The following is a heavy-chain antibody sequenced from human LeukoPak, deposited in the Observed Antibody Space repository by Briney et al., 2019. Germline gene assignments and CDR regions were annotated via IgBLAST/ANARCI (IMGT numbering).Heavy chain of an antibody. J-gene: IGHJ4*02. V-gene: IGHV3-49*03. Sequence: GGSLRLSCTASGFSFGDYAMSWFRQAPGKGLEGVGFIRSKGYGGTTDYAASVKGRFTISRDDSKRIAYLQMNSLKTEDTAMYYCTRGGDYGQDVYYWGQGTLVTVSS. CDR2: IRSKGYGGTT. D-gene: IGHD4-17*01. CDR3: TRGGDYGQDVYY. CDR1: GFSFGDYA.